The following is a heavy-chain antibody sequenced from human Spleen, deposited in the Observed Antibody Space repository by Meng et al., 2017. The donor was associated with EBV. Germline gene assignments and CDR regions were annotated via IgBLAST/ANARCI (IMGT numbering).Heavy chain of an antibody. V-gene: IGHV4-39*07. Sequence: QLPLQASGPGLVKPSETLSLTCTVSGGSVSSINYYWGWIRQSPGKEPEWIASVYYTGTIYYNPSLESRVSVSVDMFNNHFSLKLSSVAAADTAVYHCVRETLTGALDYWGQGALVTVSS. D-gene: IGHD2/OR15-2a*01. CDR1: GGSVSSINYY. J-gene: IGHJ4*02. CDR3: VRETLTGALDY. CDR2: VYYTGTI.